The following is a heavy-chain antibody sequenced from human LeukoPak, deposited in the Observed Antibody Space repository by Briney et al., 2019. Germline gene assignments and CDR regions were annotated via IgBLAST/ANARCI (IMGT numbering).Heavy chain of an antibody. V-gene: IGHV3-13*01. Sequence: GSLRLSCTASGFTLGSHDMHWVRQIPGQGLEWVAAVSSGFHAFFADSVQGRFTVSRDNAKNSMYLQMNSLRAEDTAVYYCARMDEQLAKPIDYWGQGTLVTVSS. D-gene: IGHD6-6*01. CDR2: VSSGFHA. CDR3: ARMDEQLAKPIDY. CDR1: GFTLGSHD. J-gene: IGHJ4*02.